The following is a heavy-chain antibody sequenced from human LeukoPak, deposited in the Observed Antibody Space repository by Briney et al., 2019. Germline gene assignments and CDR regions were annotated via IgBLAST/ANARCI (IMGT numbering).Heavy chain of an antibody. CDR3: ARRTSHSYFDS. CDR1: GFTFSDYY. CDR2: ISGGGDTI. Sequence: GGSLRLSCAAAGFTFSDYYMGWVRQAPGKGLEWISYISGGGDTIYAADSLKGRFTISRDNAKSSLHLQMNSLRSEDTAVYYCARRTSHSYFDSWGQGTLVTVSS. J-gene: IGHJ4*02. V-gene: IGHV3-11*01. D-gene: IGHD3/OR15-3a*01.